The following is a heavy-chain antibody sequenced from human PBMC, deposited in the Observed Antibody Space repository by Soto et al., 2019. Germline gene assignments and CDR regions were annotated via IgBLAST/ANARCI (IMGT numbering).Heavy chain of an antibody. D-gene: IGHD3-3*01. CDR1: GGSVNGYY. V-gene: IGHV4-34*02. Sequence: QVHLQQWGAGLLKPSETLSLTCAVYGGSVNGYYWNWIRQPPGKGLEWIGEINHTGGTPYNPSLKSRVTMSVDTSKTQFSLRLSSVTAADTAIYYCATRITVFGLLIPPFDPWGQGTQVTVSS. CDR2: INHTGGT. J-gene: IGHJ5*02. CDR3: ATRITVFGLLIPPFDP.